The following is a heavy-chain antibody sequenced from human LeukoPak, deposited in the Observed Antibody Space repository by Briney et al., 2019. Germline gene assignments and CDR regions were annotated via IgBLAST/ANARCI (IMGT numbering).Heavy chain of an antibody. CDR1: GFTFNNYW. J-gene: IGHJ4*02. V-gene: IGHV3-74*03. Sequence: GGSLRLSCAASGFTFNNYWMRWVRQAPGKGLVWVSHINSDGSSTTYADSVKGRFTISRDNAKNTLYLQMNSLRAEDTAVYYCARVHGYVSGAFDYWGQGTLVTVSS. CDR2: INSDGSST. D-gene: IGHD5-12*01. CDR3: ARVHGYVSGAFDY.